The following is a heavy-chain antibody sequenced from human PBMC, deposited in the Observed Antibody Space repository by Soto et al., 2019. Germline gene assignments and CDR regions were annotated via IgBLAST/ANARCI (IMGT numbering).Heavy chain of an antibody. J-gene: IGHJ6*02. CDR1: GGSISSGGYY. V-gene: IGHV4-31*03. CDR2: IYYSGST. Sequence: QVQLQESGPGLVKPSQTLSLTCTVSGGSISSGGYYWSWIRQHPGKGLEWIGYIYYSGSTYYNPSLKSGVTISVDTSKTQSSLKLSSVTAADTAVYYCASSSTSLGMDVWGQGTTVTVSS. D-gene: IGHD2-2*01. CDR3: ASSSTSLGMDV.